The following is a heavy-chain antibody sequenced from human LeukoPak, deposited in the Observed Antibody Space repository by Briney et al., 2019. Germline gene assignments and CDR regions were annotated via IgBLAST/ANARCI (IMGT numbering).Heavy chain of an antibody. CDR1: GFTFSSYG. CDR3: ARATVTTTGWFDL. J-gene: IGHJ5*02. D-gene: IGHD4-11*01. V-gene: IGHV3-30*02. CDR2: IRYDGSNK. Sequence: SGGSLRLSCAASGFTFSSYGMHWVRQAPGKGLEWVAFIRYDGSNKYYADSVKGRFTISRDNSKNTLYLQMNSLRAEDTAVYYCARATVTTTGWFDLWGQGTLVTVSS.